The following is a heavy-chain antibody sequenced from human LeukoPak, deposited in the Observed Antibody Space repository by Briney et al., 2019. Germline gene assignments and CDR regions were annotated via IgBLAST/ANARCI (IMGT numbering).Heavy chain of an antibody. J-gene: IGHJ4*02. D-gene: IGHD1-26*01. Sequence: PSVPLSLPCTVSVGSISSTSYYCGWICQPPGKELEWIGTIYYSGSTFYNPSLKSRVTISADTSKNQFSLKLSSVTAADTAVYYCARQARELLLNYWGQGTLVTVSS. CDR1: VGSISSTSYY. V-gene: IGHV4-39*01. CDR3: ARQARELLLNY. CDR2: IYYSGST.